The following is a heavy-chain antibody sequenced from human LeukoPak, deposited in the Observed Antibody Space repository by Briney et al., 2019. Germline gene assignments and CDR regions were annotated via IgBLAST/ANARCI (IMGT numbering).Heavy chain of an antibody. V-gene: IGHV4-30-4*01. D-gene: IGHD6-13*01. J-gene: IGHJ4*02. Sequence: PSETLSLTCTVSGGSISSGDYYWSWIRQPPGKGLEWIGYIYYSGSTYYNPSLKGRVTISVDTSKNQFSLKLSSVTAADTAVYYCARSSIAAAGGFDYWGQGTLVTVSS. CDR1: GGSISSGDYY. CDR3: ARSSIAAAGGFDY. CDR2: IYYSGST.